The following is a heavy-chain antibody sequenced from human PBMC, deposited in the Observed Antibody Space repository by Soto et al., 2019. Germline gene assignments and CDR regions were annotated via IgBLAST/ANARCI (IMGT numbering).Heavy chain of an antibody. CDR3: ARASLRDSSRYYLDY. V-gene: IGHV1-18*01. CDR1: GYTFTSYG. Sequence: ASVKVSCKASGYTFTSYGISWVRQAPGQGLEWMGWISAYNGNTNYAQKLQGRVTMTTDTSTSTAYMELRSLRSGDTAVYYCARASLRDSSRYYLDYWGQGTLVTVSS. D-gene: IGHD6-13*01. CDR2: ISAYNGNT. J-gene: IGHJ4*02.